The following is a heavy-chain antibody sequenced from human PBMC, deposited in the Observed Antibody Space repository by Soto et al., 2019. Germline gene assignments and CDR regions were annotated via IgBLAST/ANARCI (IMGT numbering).Heavy chain of an antibody. CDR3: ARSRFYDILTGYYFGYYYYGMDV. CDR2: INHSGST. J-gene: IGHJ6*02. Sequence: SETLSLTCAVYGGSFSGYYWSWIRQPPGKGLEWIGEINHSGSTNYNPSLKSRVTISVDTSKNQFSLKLSSVTAADTAVYYCARSRFYDILTGYYFGYYYYGMDVWGQGTMVTVSS. V-gene: IGHV4-34*01. CDR1: GGSFSGYY. D-gene: IGHD3-9*01.